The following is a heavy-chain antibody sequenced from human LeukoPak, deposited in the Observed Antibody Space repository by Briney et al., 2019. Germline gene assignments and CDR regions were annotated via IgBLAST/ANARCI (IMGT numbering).Heavy chain of an antibody. CDR3: ARDRWFGESFYFDY. CDR1: GSSINIYY. J-gene: IGHJ4*02. CDR2: ISYSGST. D-gene: IGHD3-10*01. Sequence: SETLSLTCTVSGSSINIYYWSWIRQPPGKGLEWIGYISYSGSTNYNPSLKSRVTISLDTSKNQFSLKLSSVTAADTAIYFCARDRWFGESFYFDYWGQGTLVTVSS. V-gene: IGHV4-59*01.